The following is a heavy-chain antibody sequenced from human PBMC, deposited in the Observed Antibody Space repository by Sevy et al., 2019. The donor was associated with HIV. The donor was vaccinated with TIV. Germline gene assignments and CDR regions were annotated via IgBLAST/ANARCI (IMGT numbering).Heavy chain of an antibody. Sequence: GGSLRLSCAASGFTVSDHYVDWVRQAPGKGLEWVGRMRNRPNSYRTEYAASVKGRFTISRDDSRNSVYLQMNSLKTQDSAVYYCVRGPNCGVGGCQQISPYCLDVWGKGATVTVSS. CDR1: GFTVSDHY. D-gene: IGHD2-15*01. CDR2: MRNRPNSYRT. CDR3: VRGPNCGVGGCQQISPYCLDV. V-gene: IGHV3-72*01. J-gene: IGHJ6*03.